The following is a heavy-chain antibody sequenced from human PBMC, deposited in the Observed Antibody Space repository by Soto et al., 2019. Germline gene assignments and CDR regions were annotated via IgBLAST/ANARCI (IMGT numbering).Heavy chain of an antibody. D-gene: IGHD2-15*01. J-gene: IGHJ6*02. CDR1: GFTFSSYY. Sequence: EVQLVESGGGLVQPGGSLRLSCAASGFTFSSYYMSWVRQAQGKGLEWVANVNEDGSEGYYVDSVKGRFTVSRDNAKNSLYLQMNSLRAEDTAVYYCAKKWTEWATPYGMDVWGQGTTVTVSS. V-gene: IGHV3-7*01. CDR2: VNEDGSEG. CDR3: AKKWTEWATPYGMDV.